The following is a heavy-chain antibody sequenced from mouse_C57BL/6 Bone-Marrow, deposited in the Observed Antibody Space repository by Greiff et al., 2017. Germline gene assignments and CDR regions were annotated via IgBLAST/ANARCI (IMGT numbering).Heavy chain of an antibody. J-gene: IGHJ2*01. V-gene: IGHV1-69*01. CDR3: ARDSNGYFDY. CDR2: IDPSDSYT. CDR1: GYTFTSYW. D-gene: IGHD2-5*01. Sequence: QVQLQQSGAELVMPGASVKLSCKASGYTFTSYWMHWVKQRPGQGLEWIGEIDPSDSYTNYNQKFKGKSTLTVDKSSSTAYMQLSSLTSEDSAVYYCARDSNGYFDYWGQGTTLAVSS.